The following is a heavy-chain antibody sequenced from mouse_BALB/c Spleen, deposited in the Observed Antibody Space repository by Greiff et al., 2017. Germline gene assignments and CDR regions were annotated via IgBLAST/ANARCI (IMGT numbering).Heavy chain of an antibody. J-gene: IGHJ4*01. CDR2: IDPETGGT. CDR1: GYTFTDYE. V-gene: IGHV1-15*01. CDR3: TPMITTAVFYARDY. Sequence: VQLQQSGAELVRPGASVTLSCKASGYTFTDYEMHWVKQTPVHGLEWIGAIDPETGGTAYNQKFKGKATLTADKSSSTAYMELRSLTSEDSAVYYCTPMITTAVFYARDYWGQGTSGTVSS. D-gene: IGHD2-4*01.